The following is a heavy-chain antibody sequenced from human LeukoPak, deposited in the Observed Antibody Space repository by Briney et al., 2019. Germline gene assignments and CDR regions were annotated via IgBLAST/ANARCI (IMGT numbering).Heavy chain of an antibody. CDR1: GFTFINAW. Sequence: GGSLRLSCAASGFTFINAWMNWVRQAPGKGLEWVGRIKSKTDGGATDYAAPVKGRFTISRDDSENTVYLQMNSLKTEDTAVYYCAKGAAGYRSNKAHLIDYWGQGTLVTVSS. D-gene: IGHD2-15*01. J-gene: IGHJ4*02. V-gene: IGHV3-15*07. CDR3: AKGAAGYRSNKAHLIDY. CDR2: IKSKTDGGAT.